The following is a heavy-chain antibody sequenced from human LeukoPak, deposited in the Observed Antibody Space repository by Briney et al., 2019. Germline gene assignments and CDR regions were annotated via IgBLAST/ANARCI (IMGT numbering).Heavy chain of an antibody. D-gene: IGHD3-22*01. V-gene: IGHV1-8*03. Sequence: ASVKVSCKASGYTFTSYDINWVRQATGQGLEWMGWMNPNSGNTGYAQKFQGRVTITRNTSISTAYMELGSLRSEDTAVYYCARGWFPFFTMTESDWFDPWGQGTLVTVSS. CDR3: ARGWFPFFTMTESDWFDP. CDR2: MNPNSGNT. CDR1: GYTFTSYD. J-gene: IGHJ5*02.